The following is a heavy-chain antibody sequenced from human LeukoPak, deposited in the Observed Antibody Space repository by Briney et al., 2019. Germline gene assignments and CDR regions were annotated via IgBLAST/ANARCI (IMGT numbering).Heavy chain of an antibody. J-gene: IGHJ4*02. V-gene: IGHV3-23*01. Sequence: PGGSLRLSRAASGFTFSSYAMSWARQAPGKGLEWVSSISAGGDRTYYADSVKGRFTISRDNPKNTLYLQMNTLRAEDTAVYYCAARPAGAFSSGWYDYWGQGTLVTVSS. CDR2: ISAGGDRT. D-gene: IGHD6-19*01. CDR3: AARPAGAFSSGWYDY. CDR1: GFTFSSYA.